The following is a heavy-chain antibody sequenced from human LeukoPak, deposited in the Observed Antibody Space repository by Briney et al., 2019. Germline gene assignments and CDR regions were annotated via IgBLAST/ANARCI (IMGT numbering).Heavy chain of an antibody. CDR1: GGSISSYY. V-gene: IGHV4-4*07. CDR2: IHTSGRT. D-gene: IGHD6-19*01. J-gene: IGHJ4*02. CDR3: ARGKVVAGTPGQNSWDH. Sequence: SETLSLTCTVSGGSISSYYWNWIRQPAGKGLEWIGRIHTSGRTNYNPSLKSRVTVSVDTSKNQFSLRLSSVTAADTAVYYCARGKVVAGTPGQNSWDHWGQGTLVTVSS.